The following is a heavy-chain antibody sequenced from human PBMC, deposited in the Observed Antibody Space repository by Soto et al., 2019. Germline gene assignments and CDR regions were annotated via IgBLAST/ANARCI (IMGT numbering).Heavy chain of an antibody. D-gene: IGHD4-4*01. Sequence: ASVKVSCKVSGYTFTSYGISWVRQAPGQGLEWMGWISAYNGNTNYAQKLQGRVTMTTDTSTSTAYMELRSLRSDDTAVYYCARGLGGGNYANYYYYYGMDVWGKGTTVTVSS. CDR2: ISAYNGNT. CDR3: ARGLGGGNYANYYYYYGMDV. V-gene: IGHV1-18*04. CDR1: GYTFTSYG. J-gene: IGHJ6*04.